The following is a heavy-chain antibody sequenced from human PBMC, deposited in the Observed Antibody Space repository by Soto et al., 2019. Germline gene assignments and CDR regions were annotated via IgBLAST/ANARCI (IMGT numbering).Heavy chain of an antibody. D-gene: IGHD3-22*01. CDR3: ARDREDHYDSSPGVFDY. Sequence: SETLSLTCTVSGGSISSGGYYWSWIRQHPGKGLEWIGYIYYSGSTYYNPSLKSRVTISVDTSKNQFSLKLSSVTAADTAVYYCARDREDHYDSSPGVFDYWGQGTLVTVSS. J-gene: IGHJ4*02. CDR2: IYYSGST. CDR1: GGSISSGGYY. V-gene: IGHV4-31*03.